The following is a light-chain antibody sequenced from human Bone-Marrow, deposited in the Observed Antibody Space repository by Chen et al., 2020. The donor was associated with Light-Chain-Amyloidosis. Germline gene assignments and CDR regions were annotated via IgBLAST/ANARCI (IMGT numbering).Light chain of an antibody. J-gene: IGKJ4*01. V-gene: IGKV1-39*01. Sequence: DIQMTQSPSSLSASVGDRVTIACRASQTIISSLNWYQQKPGKATKLLIYAASSLQSGVPSRFRGSGSGTDFTLTISSLQPEDVATYYCQQSSNIPLTFGGGTKVEIK. CDR2: AAS. CDR3: QQSSNIPLT. CDR1: QTIISS.